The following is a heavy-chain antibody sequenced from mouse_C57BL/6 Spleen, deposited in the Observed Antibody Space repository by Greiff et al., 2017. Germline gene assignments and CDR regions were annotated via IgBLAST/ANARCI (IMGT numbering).Heavy chain of an antibody. CDR3: TRDPRYYYDHYYAMDY. V-gene: IGHV5-9-1*02. J-gene: IGHJ4*01. Sequence: DVPLVESGEGLVKPGGSLKLSCAASGFTFSSYAMSWVRQTPEKRLEWVAYISSGGDYIYYADTVKGRFTISRDNARNTLYLQMSSLKSEDTAMYYCTRDPRYYYDHYYAMDYWGQGTSVTVSS. CDR1: GFTFSSYA. CDR2: ISSGGDYI. D-gene: IGHD2-4*01.